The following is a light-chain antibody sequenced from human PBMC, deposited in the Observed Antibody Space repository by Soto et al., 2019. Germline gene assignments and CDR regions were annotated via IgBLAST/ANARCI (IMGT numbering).Light chain of an antibody. Sequence: QSVLTQPASVSGSPGQSITISCSGTSSDIGAYNYVSWYQQHPGKAPKLMIYDVSKRPSGVPDRFSGSKSGNTASLTISGLQAEDEADYYCCSYAGSYPFVFGTGTKVTVL. V-gene: IGLV2-11*01. CDR2: DVS. J-gene: IGLJ1*01. CDR1: SSDIGAYNY. CDR3: CSYAGSYPFV.